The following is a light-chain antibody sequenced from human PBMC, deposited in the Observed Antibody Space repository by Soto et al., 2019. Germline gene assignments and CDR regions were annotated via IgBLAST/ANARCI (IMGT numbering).Light chain of an antibody. V-gene: IGLV2-14*03. CDR3: NSYTGSSTPYV. CDR2: DVS. J-gene: IGLJ1*01. Sequence: QSALTQPASVSGSPGQSITISCTGTSSDVGSYNYVSWYQQHPGKAPKLMIYDVSNRPSGVSNRFSGSKSGNTASLTISGLPAEDEADYYCNSYTGSSTPYVFGTGTKVTVL. CDR1: SSDVGSYNY.